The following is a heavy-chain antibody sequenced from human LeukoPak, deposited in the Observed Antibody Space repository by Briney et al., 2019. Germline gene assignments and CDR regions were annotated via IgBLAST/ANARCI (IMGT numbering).Heavy chain of an antibody. CDR2: ISWNSGSI. Sequence: GTSLRLSCAASGFSFDDYAMHWVRQAPGKGLEWVSGISWNSGSIGYADSVKGRFTTSRDNAKNSLYLQMNGLRAEDTALYYCAKDMGAGVYYDSSGNFDYWGQGTLVTVSS. CDR1: GFSFDDYA. D-gene: IGHD3-22*01. CDR3: AKDMGAGVYYDSSGNFDY. V-gene: IGHV3-9*01. J-gene: IGHJ4*02.